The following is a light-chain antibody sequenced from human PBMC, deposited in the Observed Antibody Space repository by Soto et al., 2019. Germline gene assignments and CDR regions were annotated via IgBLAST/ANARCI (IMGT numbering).Light chain of an antibody. CDR3: ASWDDSLNGRFV. CDR2: TNN. CDR1: SSNIGSYP. J-gene: IGLJ1*01. Sequence: QSVLTQPPSASGTPGQRVTSSCSGSSSNIGSYPVNWYQHLPGAAPRLLMYTNNQRPSGVPDRFSGSKSGTSASLAISGLQTEDEANYYCASWDDSLNGRFVFGTGTKVTVL. V-gene: IGLV1-44*01.